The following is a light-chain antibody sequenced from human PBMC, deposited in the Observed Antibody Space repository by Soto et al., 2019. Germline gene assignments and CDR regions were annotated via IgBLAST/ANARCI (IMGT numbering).Light chain of an antibody. V-gene: IGLV4-69*01. CDR3: QTWGTGIVV. J-gene: IGLJ2*01. CDR2: INSDGSH. CDR1: SGHSSYT. Sequence: QSVLTQSPSASASLGASVKLTCTLSSGHSSYTIAWHQQQPEKGPRYLMEINSDGSHTKGAGVPDRFSASSSGAERYLTISSLQYEDEADYYCQTWGTGIVVFGGGTKLTVL.